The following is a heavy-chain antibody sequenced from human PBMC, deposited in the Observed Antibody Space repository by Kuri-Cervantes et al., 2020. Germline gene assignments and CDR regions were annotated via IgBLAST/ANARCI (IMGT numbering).Heavy chain of an antibody. CDR2: TYYRSKWYN. CDR1: GDSVSSNSAA. CDR3: ARGGSNWFDP. V-gene: IGHV6-1*01. D-gene: IGHD3-10*01. Sequence: LRLSCAISGDSVSSNSAAWNWIRQSPSRGLEWLGGTYYRSKWYNDYAVSVRSRITVNPDTSKNQFSLQLNSVTPEDTAVYYCARGGSNWFDPWGQGILVTVSS. J-gene: IGHJ5*02.